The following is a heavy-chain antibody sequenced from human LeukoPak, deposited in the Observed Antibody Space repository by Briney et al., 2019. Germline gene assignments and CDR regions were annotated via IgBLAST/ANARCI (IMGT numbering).Heavy chain of an antibody. CDR3: ARVGPAAIYYYYYYYMDV. D-gene: IGHD2-2*01. Sequence: SETLSLTCTVSGGSISSYYWSWIRQPPGKGREWIGYIYYRGSTNYNPSLKSRVTISVDTSKNQFSLKLSSVTAADTAVYCCARVGPAAIYYYYYYYMDVWGKGTTVTVSS. V-gene: IGHV4-59*01. CDR2: IYYRGST. J-gene: IGHJ6*03. CDR1: GGSISSYY.